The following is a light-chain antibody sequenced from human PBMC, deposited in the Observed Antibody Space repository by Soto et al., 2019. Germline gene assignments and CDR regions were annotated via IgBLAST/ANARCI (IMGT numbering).Light chain of an antibody. CDR2: EVT. CDR3: SSYAGSSWV. Sequence: QSALTQPPSPAGSPGQSVTISCTGTSSDIGGYDFVSWYQQHPGKAPKIMIYEVTKRPSGVPDRFSGSKSGSTASLTVSGLQADDEADYYCSSYAGSSWVFGAGTKLTVL. V-gene: IGLV2-8*01. CDR1: SSDIGGYDF. J-gene: IGLJ3*02.